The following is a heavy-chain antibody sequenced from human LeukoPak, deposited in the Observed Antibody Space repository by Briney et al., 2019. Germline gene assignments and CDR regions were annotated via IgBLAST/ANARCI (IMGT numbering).Heavy chain of an antibody. D-gene: IGHD4-17*01. J-gene: IGHJ4*02. CDR2: INHSGYT. CDR3: TRMTTGHDY. V-gene: IGHV4-34*01. Sequence: SETLSLTCAVSGVSFDDYYWAWVRQTPGKGLEWIGEINHSGYTNDSPSLKSRVTLSIDTSRKQFSLNLRSVTVSDAGTYYCTRMTTGHDYWGQGTLVTVSS. CDR1: GVSFDDYY.